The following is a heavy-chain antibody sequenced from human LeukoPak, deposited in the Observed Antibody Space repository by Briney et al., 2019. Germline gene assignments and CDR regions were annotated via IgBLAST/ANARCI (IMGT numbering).Heavy chain of an antibody. V-gene: IGHV1-69*06. D-gene: IGHD5-18*01. J-gene: IGHJ4*02. CDR3: ARVVQRGYSYGLQLDY. CDR2: IIPIFGTA. Sequence: SVKVSCKASGGTFGSYAISWVRQAPGQGLEWMGRIIPIFGTANYAQKFQGRVTITADKSTSTAYMELSSLRSEDTAVYYCARVVQRGYSYGLQLDYWGQGTLVTVSS. CDR1: GGTFGSYA.